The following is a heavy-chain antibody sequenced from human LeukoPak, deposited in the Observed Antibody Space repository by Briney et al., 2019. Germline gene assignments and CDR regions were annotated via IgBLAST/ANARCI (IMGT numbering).Heavy chain of an antibody. V-gene: IGHV3-23*01. D-gene: IGHD6-19*01. Sequence: PGGSLRLSCAASGFTFSSYAMNWVRQAPGKGLEWASTFSGSGDTTYYADSVKGRFAISTDNSKNTLYLQMDSLRAEDTAVYYCAKSYSSGWFGLYFDSWGQGTLVTVSS. CDR1: GFTFSSYA. CDR3: AKSYSSGWFGLYFDS. CDR2: FSGSGDTT. J-gene: IGHJ4*02.